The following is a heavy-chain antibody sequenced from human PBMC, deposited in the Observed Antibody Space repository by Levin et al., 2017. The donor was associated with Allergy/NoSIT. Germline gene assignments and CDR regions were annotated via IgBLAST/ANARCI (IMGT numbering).Heavy chain of an antibody. CDR1: GFTFSSYA. J-gene: IGHJ1*01. Sequence: GESLKISCAASGFTFSSYAMHWVRQAPGKGLEWVAVISYDGSNKYYADSVKGRFTISRDNSKNTLYLQMNSLRAEDTAVYYCARGQGLLLAAADPEYFQHWGQGTLVTVSS. D-gene: IGHD6-13*01. CDR3: ARGQGLLLAAADPEYFQH. V-gene: IGHV3-30-3*01. CDR2: ISYDGSNK.